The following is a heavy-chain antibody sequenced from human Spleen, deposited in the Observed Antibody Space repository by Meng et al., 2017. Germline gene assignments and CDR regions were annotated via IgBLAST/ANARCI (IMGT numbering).Heavy chain of an antibody. CDR2: ISHTGST. Sequence: ESLKISCEASGFSFGDAWMSWVRQSPGKGLEWIGEISHTGSTNYNPYLKSRVTILIDTSKNQFSLKLSSVTAADTAVYYCVITIPTPGEYFQHWGRGTRVTVSS. CDR3: VITIPTPGEYFQH. V-gene: IGHV4-34*08. J-gene: IGHJ1*01. CDR1: GFSFGDAW. D-gene: IGHD3-10*01.